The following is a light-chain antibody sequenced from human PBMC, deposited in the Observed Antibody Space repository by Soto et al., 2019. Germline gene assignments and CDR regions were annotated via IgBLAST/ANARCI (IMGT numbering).Light chain of an antibody. V-gene: IGKV3-20*01. Sequence: EIVLTQSPGTLSLSPGERATLSCRASQSVSSSFLAWYQQKPGQAPRLLIYGASSRATGIPDRFSGSGSGTVFTLTISRLEPEDSAVYYCQQYDSSPWTFGQGTKVEIK. CDR1: QSVSSSF. J-gene: IGKJ1*01. CDR2: GAS. CDR3: QQYDSSPWT.